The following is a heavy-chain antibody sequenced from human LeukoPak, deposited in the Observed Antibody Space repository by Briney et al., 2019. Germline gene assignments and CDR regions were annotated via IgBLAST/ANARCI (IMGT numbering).Heavy chain of an antibody. D-gene: IGHD6-13*01. CDR3: ARAPAWYDY. CDR1: GFTFSSYA. J-gene: IGHJ4*02. V-gene: IGHV3-74*01. Sequence: PGGSLRLSCAASGFTFSSYAMHWVRQAPGKGLVWVSRINSDGSSTSYADSVKGLFTISRDNAKNSLYLQMNSLRAEDTALYHCARAPAWYDYWGQGTLVTVSS. CDR2: INSDGSST.